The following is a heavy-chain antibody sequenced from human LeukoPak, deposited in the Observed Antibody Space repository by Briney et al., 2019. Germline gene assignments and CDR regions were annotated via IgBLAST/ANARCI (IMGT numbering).Heavy chain of an antibody. CDR3: ARDGHGRATDTFDY. J-gene: IGHJ4*02. CDR2: MYYSGST. CDR1: GGSISSSSYY. D-gene: IGHD1-26*01. Sequence: SETLSLTCTVSGGSISSSSYYWGWIRQPPGKGLEWIGTMYYSGSTYYNPSLKSRVTISVDTSKNQFSLKLSSVTAADTAVYYCARDGHGRATDTFDYWGQGTLVTVSS. V-gene: IGHV4-39*07.